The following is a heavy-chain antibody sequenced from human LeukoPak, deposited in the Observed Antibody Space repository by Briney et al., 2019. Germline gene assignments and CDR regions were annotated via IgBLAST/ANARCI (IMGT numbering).Heavy chain of an antibody. V-gene: IGHV4-34*01. Sequence: SETLSLTCAAYGGSFSGYYWSWIRQPPGKGLEWIGEINHSGSTNYNPSLKSRVTISVDTSKNQFSLKLSSVTAADTAVYYCARGANKYSDMGVDGLDWFDPWGQGTLVTVSS. CDR3: ARGANKYSDMGVDGLDWFDP. D-gene: IGHD1-26*01. CDR1: GGSFSGYY. J-gene: IGHJ5*02. CDR2: INHSGST.